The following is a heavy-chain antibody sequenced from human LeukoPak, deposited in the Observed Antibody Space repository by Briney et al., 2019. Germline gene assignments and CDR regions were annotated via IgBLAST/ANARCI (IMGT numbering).Heavy chain of an antibody. J-gene: IGHJ4*02. Sequence: PSETLSLTCTVSGGSISSYYWSWMRQPPGRGVEWIGHIYYSGSTNYNPSLKRRVPISVDTSKNQFSLKLSSVTAADTAVYYCARERGSGSYWSVIDYWGQGTLVTVSS. CDR2: IYYSGST. CDR1: GGSISSYY. V-gene: IGHV4-59*01. D-gene: IGHD3-10*01. CDR3: ARERGSGSYWSVIDY.